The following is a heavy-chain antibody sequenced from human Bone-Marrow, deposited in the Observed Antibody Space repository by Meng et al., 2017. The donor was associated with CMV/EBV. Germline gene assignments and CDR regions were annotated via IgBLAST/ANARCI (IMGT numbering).Heavy chain of an antibody. CDR1: GGFISSSSYY. CDR2: IYYSGST. Sequence: QLQLQESGPGLVKPSESLSLTCTVSGGFISSSSYYWGWIRQPPGKGLEWIGSIYYSGSTYYNPSLKSRVTISVDTSKNQFSLKLSSVTAADTAVYYCARERGSGYDFWSGYYKGNWFDTWGQGTLVTVAS. D-gene: IGHD3-3*01. V-gene: IGHV4-39*07. CDR3: ARERGSGYDFWSGYYKGNWFDT. J-gene: IGHJ5*02.